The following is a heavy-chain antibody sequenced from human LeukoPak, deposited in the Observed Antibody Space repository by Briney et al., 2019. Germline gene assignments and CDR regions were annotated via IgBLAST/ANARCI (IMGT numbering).Heavy chain of an antibody. J-gene: IGHJ4*02. V-gene: IGHV4-39*01. CDR3: ARLGYSSRPDY. CDR2: IYYSGST. CDR1: VGSISSSMSY. Sequence: SETLSLTCTHSVGSISSSMSYWGWIHQPPGKGLEWIGSIYYSGSTYYNPSLKSRVTISVDTSKNQFSLKLSSVTAADTAVYYCARLGYSSRPDYWGQGTLVTVSS. D-gene: IGHD6-13*01.